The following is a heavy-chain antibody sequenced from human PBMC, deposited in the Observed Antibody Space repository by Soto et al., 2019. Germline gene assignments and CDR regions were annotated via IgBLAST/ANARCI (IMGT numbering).Heavy chain of an antibody. CDR2: IYYSGST. V-gene: IGHV4-59*01. CDR1: GGSISIYY. J-gene: IGHJ5*02. Sequence: SDTLSLTCTVSGGSISIYYWSWIRQPPGKGLEWIGYIYYSGSTNYNPSLKSRVTISVDTSKNQFSLKLSSVTAADTAVYYCARGYFEYYYDSSGFLSWFDPWGQGTLVTVS. CDR3: ARGYFEYYYDSSGFLSWFDP. D-gene: IGHD3-22*01.